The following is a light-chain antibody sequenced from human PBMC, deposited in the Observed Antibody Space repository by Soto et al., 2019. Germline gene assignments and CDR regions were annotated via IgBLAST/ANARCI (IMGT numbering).Light chain of an antibody. CDR2: GAS. V-gene: IGKV3-20*01. CDR3: QQYGSSPKT. CDR1: QSVSSSY. J-gene: IGKJ2*01. Sequence: EIVLTQSPGTLSLSPGERATLSCRASQSVSSSYLAWYQQKPGQAPRLLIYGASSRATGITDRFSGSGSGTDFTLTISRLEPEDFAVYYCQQYGSSPKTFGQWTKLEIK.